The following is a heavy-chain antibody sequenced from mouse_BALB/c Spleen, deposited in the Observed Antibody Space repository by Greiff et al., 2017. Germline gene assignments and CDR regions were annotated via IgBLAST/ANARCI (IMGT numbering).Heavy chain of an antibody. J-gene: IGHJ3*01. CDR3: APVLRGFAY. D-gene: IGHD1-1*01. V-gene: IGHV14-1*02. CDR2: IDPENGNT. CDR1: GFTFKDYY. Sequence: VQLQQSGAELVRPGASVKLSCKASGFTFKDYYMHWVKQRPEQGLEWIGWIDPENGNTIYDPKFQGKASITADTSSNTAYLQLSSLTSEDTAVYYCAPVLRGFAYWGQGTLVTVSA.